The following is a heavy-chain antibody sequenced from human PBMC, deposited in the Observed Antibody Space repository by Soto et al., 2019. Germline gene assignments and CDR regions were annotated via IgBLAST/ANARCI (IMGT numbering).Heavy chain of an antibody. CDR3: ARETAAAGDAFDI. CDR1: GFTFSSYS. Sequence: GGSLRLSCAASGFTFSSYSMNWVRQAPGKGLEWVSSISSSSSYIYYADSVKGRFTISRDNAKNSLYLQMNSLRAEDTAVYYCARETAAAGDAFDIWGQGTMVTVSS. J-gene: IGHJ3*02. V-gene: IGHV3-21*01. D-gene: IGHD6-13*01. CDR2: ISSSSSYI.